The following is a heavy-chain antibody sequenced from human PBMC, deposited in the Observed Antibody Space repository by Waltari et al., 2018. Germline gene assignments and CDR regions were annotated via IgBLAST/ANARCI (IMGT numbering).Heavy chain of an antibody. CDR2: ISYDGSNK. CDR1: GFTFSSYA. CDR3: ARDGSAFAGTTYGDY. J-gene: IGHJ4*02. D-gene: IGHD1-7*01. Sequence: QVQLVESGGGVVQPGRSLRLSCAASGFTFSSYAMHWVRQAPGKGLEWGAVISYDGSNKYYADSVKGRFTSSRDNSKNTLYLQMNSLRAEDTAVYYCARDGSAFAGTTYGDYWGQGTLVTVSS. V-gene: IGHV3-30-3*01.